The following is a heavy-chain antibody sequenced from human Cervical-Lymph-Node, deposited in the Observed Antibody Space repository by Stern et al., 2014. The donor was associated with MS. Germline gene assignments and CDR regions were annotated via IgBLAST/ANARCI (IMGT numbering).Heavy chain of an antibody. Sequence: VTLVESGAEVKKPGSSVKVSCKASGGTFSLYVVSWVRQAPGQGLEWMVGLIPILNTATYAQKFQGRVTITADESTKTGYMELRSLRSEDTAVYYCATGGGGTYYFDYWAQGTLVTVSS. CDR2: LIPILNTA. CDR1: GGTFSLYV. D-gene: IGHD1-1*01. V-gene: IGHV1-69*01. CDR3: ATGGGGTYYFDY. J-gene: IGHJ4*02.